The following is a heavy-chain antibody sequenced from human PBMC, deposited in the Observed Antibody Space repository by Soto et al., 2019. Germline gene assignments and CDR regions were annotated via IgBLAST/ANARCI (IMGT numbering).Heavy chain of an antibody. CDR2: IYYSGRT. D-gene: IGHD2-2*01. CDR1: SGSISTYY. V-gene: IGHV4-59*01. Sequence: NPSETLSLTCTVSSGSISTYYWSWIRQPPGKGLEWIGYIYYSGRTNYNPSLKSRVTISLDTSRNQFSLKLSSVTAADTAVYYCARYAGSSWFDYWGQGTLVTVSS. J-gene: IGHJ4*02. CDR3: ARYAGSSWFDY.